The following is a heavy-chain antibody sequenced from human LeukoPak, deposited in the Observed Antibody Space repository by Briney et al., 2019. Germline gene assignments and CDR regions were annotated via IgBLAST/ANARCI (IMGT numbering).Heavy chain of an antibody. J-gene: IGHJ6*02. CDR2: ISASDST. D-gene: IGHD1/OR15-1a*01. CDR3: GRIAINANNGMDV. CDR1: GFTFSSYA. V-gene: IGHV3-23*01. Sequence: GGSLRLSCAASGFTFSSYAMSWVRQAPGKGLEWVSGISASDSTYYADSVKGRFTISRDNSKNTLYLQMNSLRTEDTAVYYCGRIAINANNGMDVWGQGTTVTVSS.